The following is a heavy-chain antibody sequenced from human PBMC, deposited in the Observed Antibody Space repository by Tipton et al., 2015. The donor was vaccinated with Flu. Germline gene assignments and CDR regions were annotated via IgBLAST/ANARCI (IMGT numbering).Heavy chain of an antibody. CDR3: AKDSCSGGFCYPDS. D-gene: IGHD2-15*01. CDR1: GVSISTGSHY. Sequence: LRLSCNVSGVSISTGSHYWNWIRQPAGKGLEWIGRIYTSGSTTYNPSLGSRVTISLDTSKNHFSLKLNSVTAADTALYYCAKDSCSGGFCYPDSWGKGTLVTVSS. CDR2: IYTSGST. V-gene: IGHV4-61*02. J-gene: IGHJ1*01.